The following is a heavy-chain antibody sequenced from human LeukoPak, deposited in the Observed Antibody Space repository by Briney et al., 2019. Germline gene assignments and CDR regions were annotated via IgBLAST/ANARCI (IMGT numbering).Heavy chain of an antibody. CDR1: GFYFRNYA. J-gene: IGHJ4*02. D-gene: IGHD6-19*01. V-gene: IGHV3-7*01. Sequence: GGSRRLSCAASGFYFRNYAMTWVRQAPGMGLEWVANINEDGSNKWHLGSVKGRFTVSRDNARNALYLQMNSLRVEDTAVYYCTRVIVAVPGYFDYFDFWGQGALVTVSS. CDR3: TRVIVAVPGYFDYFDF. CDR2: INEDGSNK.